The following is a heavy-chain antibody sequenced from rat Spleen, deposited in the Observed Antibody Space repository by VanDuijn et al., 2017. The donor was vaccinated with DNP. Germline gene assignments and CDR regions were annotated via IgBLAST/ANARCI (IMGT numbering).Heavy chain of an antibody. Sequence: EVKLVESGGGLVQPGRSLKLSCAASGINFNDYWMGWVRQAPGKGPEWIGAINKDSSTINYTPSLKDKLTISRDNAQNTLYLQMSNLGSEDTALYSCTKGPNYGGHTDYFDDWGQGVMVTVSS. D-gene: IGHD1-11*01. CDR2: INKDSSTI. J-gene: IGHJ2*01. CDR3: TKGPNYGGHTDYFDD. V-gene: IGHV4-2*01. CDR1: GINFNDYW.